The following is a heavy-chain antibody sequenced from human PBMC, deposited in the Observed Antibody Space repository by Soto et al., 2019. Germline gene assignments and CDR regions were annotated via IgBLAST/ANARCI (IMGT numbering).Heavy chain of an antibody. Sequence: VSGPTLVNPTQTLTLTCTFSGFSLSRSGVAVGWLRQSPGKALEWLALIYWDDDKRYSPSLKSRLTITKDTSKNQVVLTMTNMDPGDTATYYCAHYDSGSYYTLAPYYFDYWGQGTLVTVSS. CDR2: IYWDDDK. CDR3: AHYDSGSYYTLAPYYFDY. J-gene: IGHJ4*02. CDR1: GFSLSRSGVA. D-gene: IGHD3-10*01. V-gene: IGHV2-5*02.